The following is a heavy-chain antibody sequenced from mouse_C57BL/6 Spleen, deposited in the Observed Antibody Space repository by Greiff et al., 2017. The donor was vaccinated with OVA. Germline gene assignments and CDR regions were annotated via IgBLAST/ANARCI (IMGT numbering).Heavy chain of an antibody. CDR2: IDPSDSYT. J-gene: IGHJ2*01. Sequence: QVQLQQSGAELVRPGTSVKLSCKASGYTFTSYWMHWVKQRPGQGLEWIGVIDPSDSYTNYNQKFKGKATLTVDTSSSTAYMQLSSLTSEDSAVYYCATIYYDYDGDYWGQGTTLTVSS. D-gene: IGHD2-4*01. V-gene: IGHV1-59*01. CDR3: ATIYYDYDGDY. CDR1: GYTFTSYW.